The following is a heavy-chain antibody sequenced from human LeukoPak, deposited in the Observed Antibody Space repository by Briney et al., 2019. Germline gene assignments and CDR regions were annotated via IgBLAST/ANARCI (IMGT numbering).Heavy chain of an antibody. V-gene: IGHV4-59*08. CDR2: IYYSGST. CDR3: ARVFQYSRCLD. J-gene: IGHJ4*02. D-gene: IGHD6-6*01. Sequence: PSETLSLTCTVSGGSISSYYWSWIRQPPGKGLEWIGYIYYSGSTNYNPSLKSRVTISVDTSKNQFSLKLSSVTAADTAVYYCARVFQYSRCLDWGQGTLVTVSS. CDR1: GGSISSYY.